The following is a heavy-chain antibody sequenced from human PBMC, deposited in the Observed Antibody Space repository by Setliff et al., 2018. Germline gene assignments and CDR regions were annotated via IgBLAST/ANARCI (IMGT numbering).Heavy chain of an antibody. CDR3: ATGPINNDV. J-gene: IGHJ2*01. CDR2: INPSSGKT. V-gene: IGHV1-8*02. CDR1: GYTFNNYD. Sequence: ASVKVSCKASGYTFNNYDINWVRQAPGQGLEWMGWINPSSGKTGYALNFQGRVTMTKNTSIATAYMDLGGLMSEDTAVYYCATGPINNDVWGRGTLVTVSS.